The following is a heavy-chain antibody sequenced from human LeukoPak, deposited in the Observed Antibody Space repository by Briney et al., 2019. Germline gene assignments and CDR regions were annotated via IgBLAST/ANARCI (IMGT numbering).Heavy chain of an antibody. Sequence: SETLSLTCSVSGGSVISYYWTWIRQPPGKGLEWIGYIYYSGSTNYNPSLKSRVTISIDTSKNQFSLKLSSVTAADTAVYYCARDLSYSSGWPHYFDYWGQGTLVTVSS. D-gene: IGHD6-19*01. CDR2: IYYSGST. CDR1: GGSVISYY. CDR3: ARDLSYSSGWPHYFDY. J-gene: IGHJ4*02. V-gene: IGHV4-59*02.